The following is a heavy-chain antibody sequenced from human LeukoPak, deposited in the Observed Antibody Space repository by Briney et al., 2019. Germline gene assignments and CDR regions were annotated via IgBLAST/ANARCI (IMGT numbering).Heavy chain of an antibody. V-gene: IGHV3-23*01. D-gene: IGHD5/OR15-5a*01. J-gene: IGHJ5*02. CDR2: IIENCRDI. Sequence: GWSVSLSRAGSGFSFSNYPMHWVRQAPGKGLEWVSLIIENCRDIRYADSVKGRFTISRDSPMNILYLQVNSLRAEHTAVHFCAKDLPPDGLYELVSWGQGTLVTVSS. CDR1: GFSFSNYP. CDR3: AKDLPPDGLYELVS.